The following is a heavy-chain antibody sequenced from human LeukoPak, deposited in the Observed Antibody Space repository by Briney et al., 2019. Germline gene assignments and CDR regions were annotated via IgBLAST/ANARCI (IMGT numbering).Heavy chain of an antibody. CDR2: IKSKTDGGTT. V-gene: IGHV3-15*01. D-gene: IGHD2-21*01. CDR3: TTEEALFLFDY. J-gene: IGHJ4*02. Sequence: GGSLRLSCAASGFTFSNAWMSWVRQAPGKGLEWVGRIKSKTDGGTTDYAVPVKGRFTISRDDSKNTLYLQMNSLKTEDTAVYYCTTEEALFLFDYWGQGTLVTVSS. CDR1: GFTFSNAW.